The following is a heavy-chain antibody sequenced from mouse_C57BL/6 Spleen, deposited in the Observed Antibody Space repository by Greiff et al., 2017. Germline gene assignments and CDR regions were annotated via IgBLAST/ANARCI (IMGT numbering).Heavy chain of an antibody. CDR3: ARFYSNFHWYIDV. V-gene: IGHV1-55*01. CDR2: IYPGSGST. Sequence: QVQLQQPGAELVKPGASVKMSCKASGYTFTSYWITWVKQRPGQGLEWIGDIYPGSGSTNYNEKFKSKATLTVDTSSSTAYMQISSLTSEDSAVYYCARFYSNFHWYIDVWGTGTTVTVSS. J-gene: IGHJ1*03. D-gene: IGHD2-5*01. CDR1: GYTFTSYW.